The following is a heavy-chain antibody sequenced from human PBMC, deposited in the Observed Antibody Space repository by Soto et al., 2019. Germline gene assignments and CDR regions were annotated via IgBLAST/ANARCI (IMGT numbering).Heavy chain of an antibody. CDR2: IYYSGST. D-gene: IGHD3-10*01. V-gene: IGHV4-30-4*01. CDR3: AREIVWFGEFHNWFDP. CDR1: GGSISSGDYY. J-gene: IGHJ5*02. Sequence: QVQLQESGPGLVKPSQTLSLTCTVSGGSISSGDYYWSWIRQPPGKGLEGIGYIYYSGSTYYNPSLKSRVTISVDQSKNQFSLKLSSVTAADTAVYYCAREIVWFGEFHNWFDPWGQGTLVTVSS.